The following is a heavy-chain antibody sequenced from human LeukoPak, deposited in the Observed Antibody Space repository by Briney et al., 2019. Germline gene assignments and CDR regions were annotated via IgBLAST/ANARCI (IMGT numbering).Heavy chain of an antibody. V-gene: IGHV1-18*04. CDR2: ISAYNGNT. CDR3: ARGPYGSGSYSSEYFQN. CDR1: GYTFTSYG. J-gene: IGHJ1*01. D-gene: IGHD3-10*01. Sequence: ASVKVSCKASGYTFTSYGISWVRQAPGQGLEWMGWISAYNGNTNYAQKLQGRVTMTTDTSTSTAYKELSSLRSEDTAVYYCARGPYGSGSYSSEYFQNWGQGTLVTVSS.